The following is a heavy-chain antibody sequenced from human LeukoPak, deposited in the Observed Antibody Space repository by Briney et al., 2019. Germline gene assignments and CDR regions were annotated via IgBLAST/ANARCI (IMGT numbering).Heavy chain of an antibody. CDR2: ISSNSNYI. Sequence: PGGSLRLSCAASGFTFSSYTMNWVRQAPGKGLEWVSSISSNSNYIYYTDSVKGRFTISRDNAKNSLYLQMNSLRAEDTAVYYCARTAAPNYYDNSGTDRYFDYWGQGTLVTVSS. CDR3: ARTAAPNYYDNSGTDRYFDY. V-gene: IGHV3-21*01. CDR1: GFTFSSYT. D-gene: IGHD3-22*01. J-gene: IGHJ4*02.